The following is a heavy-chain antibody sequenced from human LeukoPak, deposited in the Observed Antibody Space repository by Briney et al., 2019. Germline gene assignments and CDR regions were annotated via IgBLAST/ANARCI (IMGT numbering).Heavy chain of an antibody. Sequence: SETLSLTCTVSGGSISSYYWSWIRQPPGKGLEWIGYIYYSGSTNYNPSLKSRVTISVDTSKNQFSLKLSSVTAADTAVYYCARLRIVVVPAANLTANYYYYYYMDVWGKGTTVTISS. CDR1: GGSISSYY. D-gene: IGHD2-2*01. J-gene: IGHJ6*03. V-gene: IGHV4-59*12. CDR2: IYYSGST. CDR3: ARLRIVVVPAANLTANYYYYYYMDV.